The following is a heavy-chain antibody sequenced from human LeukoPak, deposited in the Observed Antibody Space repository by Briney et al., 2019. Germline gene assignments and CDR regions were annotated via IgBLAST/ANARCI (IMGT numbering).Heavy chain of an antibody. CDR2: INHSGST. CDR3: ARRLYYYGSRRGEDWFDP. J-gene: IGHJ5*02. V-gene: IGHV4-34*01. D-gene: IGHD3-10*01. CDR1: GGSFSGYY. Sequence: SETLSLTCAVYGGSFSGYYWSWIRQPPGKGLEWIGEINHSGSTNYNPSLKSRVTISVDTSKNQFSLKLSSVTAADTAVYYCARRLYYYGSRRGEDWFDPGGQGTLVTVSA.